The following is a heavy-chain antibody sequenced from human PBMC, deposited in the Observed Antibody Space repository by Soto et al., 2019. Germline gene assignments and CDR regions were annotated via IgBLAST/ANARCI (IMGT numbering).Heavy chain of an antibody. CDR3: ARDTSRPNDYNWHECDDALDL. Sequence: EVQLVESGGGLVQPGGSLRLSCTASGFRVKSYAMKWVRQAPGTGLVWVSVISGGSSTIYYAYSVKCRFTISRDNAERSVHLQMNSLEAEDTAVYLCARDTSRPNDYNWHECDDALDLWGQGTRVAVSS. CDR2: ISGGSSTI. V-gene: IGHV3-48*01. J-gene: IGHJ3*01. D-gene: IGHD1-20*01. CDR1: GFRVKSYA.